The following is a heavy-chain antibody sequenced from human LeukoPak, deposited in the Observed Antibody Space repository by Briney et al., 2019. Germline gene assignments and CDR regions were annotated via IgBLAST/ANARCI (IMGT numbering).Heavy chain of an antibody. CDR3: ARAGYCSGGSCYSSDY. V-gene: IGHV4-38-2*02. D-gene: IGHD2-15*01. Sequence: SETLSLTCTVSGYSISSGYYWGWIRQPPGKGLEWIGSIYHSGSTYYNPSLKSRVTISVDTSKNQFSLKLSSVTAADTAVYYCARAGYCSGGSCYSSDYWGQGTLVTVSS. CDR1: GYSISSGYY. J-gene: IGHJ4*02. CDR2: IYHSGST.